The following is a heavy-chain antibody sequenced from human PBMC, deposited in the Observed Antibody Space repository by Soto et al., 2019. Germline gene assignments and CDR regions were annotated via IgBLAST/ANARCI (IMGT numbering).Heavy chain of an antibody. J-gene: IGHJ6*03. Sequence: VQLAEPGGGLAQPGGSLRLSCAASGFTLSGYAMDWVRQAPGKGLEYVSGISSNGVGTYYANSVQGRFTISRDNSKNTVYLQMGSLRPEDMAVYYCARRARPDFYYMDVWGKGTTVTVSS. CDR3: ARRARPDFYYMDV. CDR1: GFTLSGYA. CDR2: ISSNGVGT. V-gene: IGHV3-64*01. D-gene: IGHD6-6*01.